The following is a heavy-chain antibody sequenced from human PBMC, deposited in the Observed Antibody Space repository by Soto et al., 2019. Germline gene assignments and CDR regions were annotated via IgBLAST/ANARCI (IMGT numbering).Heavy chain of an antibody. J-gene: IGHJ6*03. CDR1: GFTFSSYG. D-gene: IGHD6-19*01. CDR3: AKDTLTAVAGPGYYYMDV. V-gene: IGHV3-30*18. Sequence: QVQLVESGGGVVQPGRSLRLSCAASGFTFSSYGMHWVRQAPGKGLEWVAVISYDGSNKYYADSVKGRFTISRDNSKNTLYLQMNRLRAEDTAVYYCAKDTLTAVAGPGYYYMDVWGKGTTVTVSS. CDR2: ISYDGSNK.